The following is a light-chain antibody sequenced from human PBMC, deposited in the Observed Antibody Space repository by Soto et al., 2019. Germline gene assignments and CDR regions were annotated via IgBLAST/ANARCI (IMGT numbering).Light chain of an antibody. CDR1: QSVSSN. Sequence: ERVMPDAQVSLSVSSGERATLSCRASQSVSSNLAWYQQKPGQAPRLLIYGASTRATGIPARFSGSGSGTEFTLTISSLQSEDFAVYYCQQYNNWPKTVGQGTKVDIK. CDR2: GAS. J-gene: IGKJ1*01. CDR3: QQYNNWPKT. V-gene: IGKV3-15*01.